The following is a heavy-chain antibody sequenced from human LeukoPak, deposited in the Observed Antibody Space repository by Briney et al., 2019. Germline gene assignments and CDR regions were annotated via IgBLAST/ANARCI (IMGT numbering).Heavy chain of an antibody. V-gene: IGHV3-53*01. CDR2: IYSGGST. J-gene: IGHJ4*02. CDR1: GFTVSSNY. D-gene: IGHD2-2*01. Sequence: GGSLRLSCAASGFTVSSNYMSWVRQAPGKGLEWVSVIYSGGSTYYADSVKGRFTISRDNSKNTLYLQMNSLRAEDTAVYYCATSREHCSSTSCYADYFDYWGQGALVTVSS. CDR3: ATSREHCSSTSCYADYFDY.